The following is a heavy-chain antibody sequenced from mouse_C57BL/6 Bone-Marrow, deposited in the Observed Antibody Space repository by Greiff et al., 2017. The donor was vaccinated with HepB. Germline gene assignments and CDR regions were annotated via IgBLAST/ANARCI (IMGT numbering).Heavy chain of an antibody. CDR2: IDPENGDT. D-gene: IGHD1-1*02. J-gene: IGHJ3*01. CDR3: TTGGGNFAWFAY. CDR1: GFNIKDDY. Sequence: EVQLVESGAELVRPGASVKLSCTASGFNIKDDYMHWVKQRPEQGLEWIGWIDPENGDTEYASKFQGKATITADTSSNTAYLQLSSLTSEDTAVYYCTTGGGNFAWFAYWGQGTLVTVSA. V-gene: IGHV14-4*01.